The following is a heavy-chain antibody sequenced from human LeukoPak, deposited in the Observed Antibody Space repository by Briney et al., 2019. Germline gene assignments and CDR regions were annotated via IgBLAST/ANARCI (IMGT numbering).Heavy chain of an antibody. CDR2: ISSSSSTI. D-gene: IGHD2-15*01. CDR3: ARMVAANDY. Sequence: GGSLRLSCAASGFTFSSYWMNWVRQAQGKGLEWVSYISSSSSTIYYADSVKGRFTISRDNAKNSLYLQMNSLRAEDTAVYYCARMVAANDYWGQGTLVTVSS. CDR1: GFTFSSYW. V-gene: IGHV3-48*01. J-gene: IGHJ4*02.